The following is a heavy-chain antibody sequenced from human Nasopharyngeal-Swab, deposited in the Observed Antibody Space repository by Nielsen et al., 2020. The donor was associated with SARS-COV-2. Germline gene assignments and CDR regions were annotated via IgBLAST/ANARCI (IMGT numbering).Heavy chain of an antibody. CDR2: ISYDGSNK. J-gene: IGHJ4*02. D-gene: IGHD3-22*01. CDR3: ASSPLDSSGYYYGLDY. Sequence: GESLKISCAASGFTFSSYAMHWVRQAPGKGLECVAVISYDGSNKYYADSVKGRLTISRDNSKNTLSLQMNSLRAEDTAVYYCASSPLDSSGYYYGLDYWGQGTLDTVSS. CDR1: GFTFSSYA. V-gene: IGHV3-30-3*01.